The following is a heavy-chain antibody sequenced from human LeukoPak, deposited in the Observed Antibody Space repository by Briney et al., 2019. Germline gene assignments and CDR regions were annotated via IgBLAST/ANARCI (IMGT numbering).Heavy chain of an antibody. CDR3: ARGRESRYGDYADYFDY. D-gene: IGHD4-17*01. Sequence: SETLSLTCAVYGGSFSGYYWSWIRQPRGKGLEWMGEINHSGSTNYNPSLKSRVTISVDTSKNQFSLKLSSVTAADTAVYYCARGRESRYGDYADYFDYWGQGTLVTVSS. V-gene: IGHV4-34*01. J-gene: IGHJ4*02. CDR2: INHSGST. CDR1: GGSFSGYY.